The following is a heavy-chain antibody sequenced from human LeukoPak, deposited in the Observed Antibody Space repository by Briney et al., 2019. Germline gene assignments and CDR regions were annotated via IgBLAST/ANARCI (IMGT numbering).Heavy chain of an antibody. CDR3: AKARGGYPTFDY. D-gene: IGHD1-26*01. CDR1: GFTFSSYW. J-gene: IGHJ4*02. CDR2: INSDGSST. V-gene: IGHV3-74*01. Sequence: GGSLRLSCAASGFTFSSYWMHWVRQAPGKGLVLVSRINSDGSSTSYADSVKGRFTISRDNSKNTLYLQMNSLRAEDTAVYYCAKARGGYPTFDYWGQGTLVTVSS.